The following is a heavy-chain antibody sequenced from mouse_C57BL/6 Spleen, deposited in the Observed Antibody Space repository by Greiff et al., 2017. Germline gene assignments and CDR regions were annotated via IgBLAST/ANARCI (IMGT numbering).Heavy chain of an antibody. J-gene: IGHJ3*01. Sequence: EVKVEESGGGLVQPGGSMKLSCVASGFTFSNYWMNWVRQSPEKGLEWVAQIRLKSDNYATHYAESVKGRFTISRDDSKSSVYLQMNNLRAEDTGIYYCTDSYYSNYLFAYWGQGTLVTVSA. CDR2: IRLKSDNYAT. CDR3: TDSYYSNYLFAY. V-gene: IGHV6-3*01. D-gene: IGHD2-5*01. CDR1: GFTFSNYW.